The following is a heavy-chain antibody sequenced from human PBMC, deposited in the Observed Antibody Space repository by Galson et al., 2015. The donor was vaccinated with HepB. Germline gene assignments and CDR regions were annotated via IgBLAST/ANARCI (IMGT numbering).Heavy chain of an antibody. V-gene: IGHV3-49*04. CDR2: IRSKAYGGTT. CDR1: GFTFGDYA. D-gene: IGHD3-22*01. CDR3: TRDDLYYYDSSGYYYVFDY. J-gene: IGHJ4*02. Sequence: SLRLSCAASGFTFGDYAMSWVRQAPGKGLEWVGFIRSKAYGGTTEYAASVKGRFTISRDDSKSIAYLQMNSLKTEDTAVYYCTRDDLYYYDSSGYYYVFDYWGQGTLVTVSS.